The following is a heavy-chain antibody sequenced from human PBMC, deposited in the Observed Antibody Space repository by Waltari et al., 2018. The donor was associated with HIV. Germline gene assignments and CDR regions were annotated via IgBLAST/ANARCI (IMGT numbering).Heavy chain of an antibody. D-gene: IGHD1-26*01. J-gene: IGHJ2*01. CDR1: GGSVSSTNW. CDR3: ARVSRLEGGQWAKEYFDL. CDR2: IYHIGNT. Sequence: QLQLQESSPGLVKPSGTLSLTCDVSGGSVSSTNWWSWVRQSPGNGPEWIGEIYHIGNTNYNPALKKRVTMSIDKSKNRFSLKLTSMTAADTAVYYCARVSRLEGGQWAKEYFDLWGRGTLVSVSS. V-gene: IGHV4-4*02.